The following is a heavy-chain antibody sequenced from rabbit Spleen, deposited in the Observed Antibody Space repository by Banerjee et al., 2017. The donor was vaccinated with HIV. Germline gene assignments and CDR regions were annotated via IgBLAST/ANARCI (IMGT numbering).Heavy chain of an antibody. CDR3: ARDTSSSFSSYGMDL. CDR2: IDISDGDT. J-gene: IGHJ6*01. CDR1: GFSFSSSDY. V-gene: IGHV1S45*01. Sequence: QEQLEESGGDLVKPGASLTLTCTASGFSFSSSDYMCWVRQAPGKGLELIACIDISDGDTDYANWPKGRFTISKTSSTTVTLQMTSLTAADTATYFCARDTSSSFSSYGMDLWGQGTLVTVS. D-gene: IGHD1-1*01.